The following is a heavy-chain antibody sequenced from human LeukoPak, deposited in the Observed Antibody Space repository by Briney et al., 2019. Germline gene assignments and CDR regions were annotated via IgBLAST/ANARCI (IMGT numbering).Heavy chain of an antibody. CDR3: AIYVDTAMVFDY. CDR2: IYYSGST. V-gene: IGHV4-39*01. Sequence: PSETLSLTCTVSGGSISSSSYYWGWIRQPPGKGLEWIGSIYYSGSTYYNPSLKSPVTISVDTSKNQFSLKLSSVTAADTAVYYCAIYVDTAMVFDYWGQGTLVTVPS. CDR1: GGSISSSSYY. J-gene: IGHJ4*02. D-gene: IGHD5-18*01.